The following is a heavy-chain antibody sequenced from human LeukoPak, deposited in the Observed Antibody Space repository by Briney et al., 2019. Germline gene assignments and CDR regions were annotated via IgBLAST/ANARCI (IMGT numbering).Heavy chain of an antibody. CDR3: ARDRYGIRRDYFDY. CDR2: IWYDGTNK. V-gene: IGHV3-33*01. CDR1: GFSFSDYG. D-gene: IGHD1-14*01. Sequence: GGSLRLSCAASGFSFSDYGMHCVRQAPGKGLEWVALIWYDGTNKYYVDSVKGRFTISRDNSKNTLYLQMNSLRADDTAVYYCARDRYGIRRDYFDYWGQGILVTVSS. J-gene: IGHJ4*02.